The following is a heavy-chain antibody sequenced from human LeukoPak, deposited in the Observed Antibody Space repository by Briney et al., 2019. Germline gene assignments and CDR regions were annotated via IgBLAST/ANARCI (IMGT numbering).Heavy chain of an antibody. D-gene: IGHD6-19*01. V-gene: IGHV1-8*03. J-gene: IGHJ6*03. CDR2: MNPNSGNT. CDR3: ARGRLVAVAAEGDYYYMDV. CDR1: GYTFTSYD. Sequence: GASVKVSCKASGYTFTSYDINWVRQATGQGLEWMGWMNPNSGNTGYAQKFQGRVTITRNTSISTAYMELSSLRSEDTAVYYCARGRLVAVAAEGDYYYMDVWGKGTTVTVSS.